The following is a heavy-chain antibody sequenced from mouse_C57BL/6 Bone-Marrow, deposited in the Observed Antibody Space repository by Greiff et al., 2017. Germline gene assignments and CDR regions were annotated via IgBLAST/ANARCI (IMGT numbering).Heavy chain of an antibody. J-gene: IGHJ4*01. Sequence: VHLVESGGGLVQPKGSLKLSCAASGFSFNTYAMNWVRQAPGKGLEWVARIRSKSNNYATYYADSVKDRFTISRDDSESMLYLQMNNLKTEDTAMYYCVRHENYAMDYWGQGTSVTVSS. CDR2: IRSKSNNYAT. CDR3: VRHENYAMDY. V-gene: IGHV10-1*01. CDR1: GFSFNTYA.